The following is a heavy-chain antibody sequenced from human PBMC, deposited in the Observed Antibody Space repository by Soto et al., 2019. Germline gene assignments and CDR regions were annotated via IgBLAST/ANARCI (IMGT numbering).Heavy chain of an antibody. CDR3: AKGEDWNDDYYGMDV. Sequence: GGSLRLSCAASGFTFDDYVMHWVRQAPGKGLEWVSLISWDGGSTYYADSVKGRFTISRDNSKNSLYLQMNSLRAEDTALYYCAKGEDWNDDYYGMDVWGQGTTVTVSS. V-gene: IGHV3-43D*03. CDR1: GFTFDDYV. J-gene: IGHJ6*02. CDR2: ISWDGGST. D-gene: IGHD1-1*01.